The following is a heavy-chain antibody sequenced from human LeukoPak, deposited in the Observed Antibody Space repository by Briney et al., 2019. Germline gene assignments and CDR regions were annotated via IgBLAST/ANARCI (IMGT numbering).Heavy chain of an antibody. J-gene: IGHJ4*02. Sequence: GGSLRLSCAASGFTFISYWMNWVRQAPGKGLEWVSSISSSSSYIYYADSVKGRFTISRDNAKNSLYLQMNSLRAEDTAVYYCAKDLLNTAMASPFDYWGQGTLVTVSS. CDR1: GFTFISYW. CDR3: AKDLLNTAMASPFDY. D-gene: IGHD5-18*01. V-gene: IGHV3-21*01. CDR2: ISSSSSYI.